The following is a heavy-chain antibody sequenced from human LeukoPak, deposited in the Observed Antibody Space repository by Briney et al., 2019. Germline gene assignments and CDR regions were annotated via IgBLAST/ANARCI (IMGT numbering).Heavy chain of an antibody. V-gene: IGHV1-46*01. Sequence: GASVKVSCKASGYTFTSYGISWVRQAPGQGLEWMGIINPSGGSTSYAQKFQGRVTMTRDTSTSTVYMELSSLRSEDTAVYYCARFLGPYSSSSDRYFDYWGQGTLVTVSS. CDR3: ARFLGPYSSSSDRYFDY. D-gene: IGHD6-6*01. J-gene: IGHJ4*02. CDR2: INPSGGST. CDR1: GYTFTSYG.